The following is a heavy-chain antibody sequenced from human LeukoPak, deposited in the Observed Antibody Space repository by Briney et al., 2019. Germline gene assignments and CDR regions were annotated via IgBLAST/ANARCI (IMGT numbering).Heavy chain of an antibody. CDR2: ISTDGTII. CDR1: GFTFRNYW. CDR3: ARDYWGH. Sequence: GGSLRLSCAASGFTFRNYWMHWVRQAPGEGLVWVSRISTDGTIIDYADSVKGRFTISRDNAKNMVYLQMNSLRAEDTAVYYCARDYWGHRGQGTLVTVSS. V-gene: IGHV3-74*01. D-gene: IGHD3-16*01. J-gene: IGHJ4*02.